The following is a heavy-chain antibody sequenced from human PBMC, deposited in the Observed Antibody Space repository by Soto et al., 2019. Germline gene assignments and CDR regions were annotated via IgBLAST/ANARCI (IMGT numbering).Heavy chain of an antibody. V-gene: IGHV1-2*04. D-gene: IGHD3-16*02. CDR1: GYTSTGYY. CDR3: ARGRMITFGGVIVEAAFDI. CDR2: INPNSGGT. J-gene: IGHJ3*02. Sequence: ASVKVSCKASGYTSTGYYMHWVRQAPGQGLEWMGWINPNSGGTNYAQKFQGWVTMTRDTSISTAYMELSRLRSDDTAVYYCARGRMITFGGVIVEAAFDIWGQGTMVTVSS.